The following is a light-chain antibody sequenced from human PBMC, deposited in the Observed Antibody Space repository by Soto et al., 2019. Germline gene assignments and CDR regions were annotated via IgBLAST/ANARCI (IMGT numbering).Light chain of an antibody. CDR1: QSISSSF. V-gene: IGKV3-20*01. J-gene: IGKJ1*01. Sequence: ETVLTQSPGTLSLSPGERATLSCRASQSISSSFLAWYQQKPGQAPRLLIYGASSRATGIPDRFSGSGSGTDFTLTISRLEPEDAAVYYCQQYVRSPPSWTFGPGTKVEIK. CDR3: QQYVRSPPSWT. CDR2: GAS.